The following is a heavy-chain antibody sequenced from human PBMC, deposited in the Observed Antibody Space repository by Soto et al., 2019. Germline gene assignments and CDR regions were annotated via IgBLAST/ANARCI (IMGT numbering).Heavy chain of an antibody. CDR3: ARFRAATPFYYYYGMDV. J-gene: IGHJ6*02. V-gene: IGHV5-10-1*01. CDR2: IDPSDSYT. CDR1: GYSFTSYW. Sequence: PGESLKISCKGSGYSFTSYWISWVRQMPGKGLEWMGRIDPSDSYTNYSPSFQGHVTISADKSISTAYLQWSSLKASDTAMYYCARFRAATPFYYYYGMDVWGQGTTVTVSS. D-gene: IGHD2-15*01.